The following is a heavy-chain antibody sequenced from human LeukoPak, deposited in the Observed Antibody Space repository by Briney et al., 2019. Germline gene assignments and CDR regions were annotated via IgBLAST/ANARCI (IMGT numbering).Heavy chain of an antibody. CDR1: GYTFTGHY. CDR3: AREVRIVVVPAANNYYYMDV. D-gene: IGHD2-2*01. J-gene: IGHJ6*03. Sequence: ASVKVSCKASGYTFTGHYMHWVRQAPGQGLEWMGGINPHSGDTNYAQKFQGRVTMTRDTSISTAYMELSRLRSDDTAVYYCAREVRIVVVPAANNYYYMDVWGKGTTVTVSS. V-gene: IGHV1-2*02. CDR2: INPHSGDT.